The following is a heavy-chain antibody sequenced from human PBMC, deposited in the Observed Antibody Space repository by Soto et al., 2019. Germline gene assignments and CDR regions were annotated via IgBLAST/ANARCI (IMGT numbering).Heavy chain of an antibody. CDR1: GFSVSNYW. Sequence: EVHLVESGGGLVQPGGSLRLSCAASGFSVSNYWMNWVRQAPGKGLVWVSHIKSDGTTSYADSLEGRFTVSRDDAKNTFYLQMNGLRAEDTAVYYCAKDRGEEGLKFLEWFGGMDVWGHGTTVTVSS. J-gene: IGHJ6*02. D-gene: IGHD3-3*01. CDR3: AKDRGEEGLKFLEWFGGMDV. V-gene: IGHV3-74*01. CDR2: IKSDGTT.